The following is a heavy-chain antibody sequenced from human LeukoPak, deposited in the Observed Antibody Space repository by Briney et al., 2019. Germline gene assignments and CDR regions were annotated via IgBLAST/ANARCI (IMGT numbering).Heavy chain of an antibody. CDR1: GYSFTSYW. CDR2: IYPGDSDT. J-gene: IGHJ4*02. D-gene: IGHD2-2*01. V-gene: IGHV5-51*01. Sequence: GESLKISCKGSGYSFTSYWIGWVRQMPGKGLEWMGIIYPGDSDTRYSPSFQGQVTISADKSISTAYLQWSSLKASDTAMYYCARHRGEGSSTSCLDYWGQGTLVTVSS. CDR3: ARHRGEGSSTSCLDY.